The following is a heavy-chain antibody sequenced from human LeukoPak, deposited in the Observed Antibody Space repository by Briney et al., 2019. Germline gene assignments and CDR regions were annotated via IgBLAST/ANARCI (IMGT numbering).Heavy chain of an antibody. J-gene: IGHJ5*02. CDR2: IYYSVST. Sequence: PSETLSLTCTVSGGSISSSSYYWGWIRQPPGKGLEWIGRIYYSVSTYYNPSLKSRVTISVDTSKNQFSLKLSSVTAADTAVYYCAGYYYDSSGYYYPFDPWGQGTLVTVSS. D-gene: IGHD3-22*01. CDR3: AGYYYDSSGYYYPFDP. CDR1: GGSISSSSYY. V-gene: IGHV4-39*01.